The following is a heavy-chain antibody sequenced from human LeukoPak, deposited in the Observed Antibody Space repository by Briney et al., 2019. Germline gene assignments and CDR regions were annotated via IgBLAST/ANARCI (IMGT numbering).Heavy chain of an antibody. CDR2: ISTRSGTI. CDR3: ARERDGYEFFDY. D-gene: IGHD5-12*01. V-gene: IGHV3-48*01. Sequence: GGSLRLSCAASGFTFSNYSMNWVRQAPGKGLEWVSYISTRSGTIYYTDSVKGRFTISRDNAKNSLYLQMNSLRGEDTAVYYCARERDGYEFFDYWGQGILVTVSS. CDR1: GFTFSNYS. J-gene: IGHJ4*02.